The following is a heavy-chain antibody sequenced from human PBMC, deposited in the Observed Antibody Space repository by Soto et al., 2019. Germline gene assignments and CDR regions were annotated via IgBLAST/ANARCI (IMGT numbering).Heavy chain of an antibody. Sequence: ASVKVSCKASGYTFTSYGISWVRQAPGQGLEWMGWISAYNGNTNYAQKLQGRVTMTTDTSTSTAYMELRSLRSDDTAVYYCARDFPLWFGHQHSEFFDYWGQGTLVTVSS. CDR3: ARDFPLWFGHQHSEFFDY. D-gene: IGHD3-10*01. J-gene: IGHJ4*02. V-gene: IGHV1-18*01. CDR2: ISAYNGNT. CDR1: GYTFTSYG.